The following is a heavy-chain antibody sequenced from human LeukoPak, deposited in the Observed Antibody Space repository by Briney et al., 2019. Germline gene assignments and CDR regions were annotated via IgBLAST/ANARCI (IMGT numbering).Heavy chain of an antibody. Sequence: GGSLRLSCAASGFTFSSYAMHWVRQAPGKGLEWVAVISYDGSNKYYADSVKGRFTISRDNSKNTLYLQMNSLRAEDTAVYYCARPPSRDGYNSPGYWGQGTLVTVSS. J-gene: IGHJ4*02. V-gene: IGHV3-30-3*01. CDR2: ISYDGSNK. CDR1: GFTFSSYA. D-gene: IGHD5-24*01. CDR3: ARPPSRDGYNSPGY.